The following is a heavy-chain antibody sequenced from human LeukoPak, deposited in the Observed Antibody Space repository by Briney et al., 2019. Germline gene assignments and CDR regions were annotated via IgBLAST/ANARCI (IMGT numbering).Heavy chain of an antibody. D-gene: IGHD2-2*01. CDR1: GYTFTSYG. V-gene: IGHV1-18*01. Sequence: ASVKVSCKASGYTFTSYGISWVRQAPGQGLEWMGWISAYNGNTNYAQKLQGRVTMTTDTSTSTAYMELRSLRSDDTAVYYCARDQLPDIVVVLNYYYGMDVWGQGTTVTASS. J-gene: IGHJ6*02. CDR2: ISAYNGNT. CDR3: ARDQLPDIVVVLNYYYGMDV.